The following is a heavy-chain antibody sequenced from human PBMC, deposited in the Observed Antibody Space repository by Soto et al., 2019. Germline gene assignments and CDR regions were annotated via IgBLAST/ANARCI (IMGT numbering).Heavy chain of an antibody. Sequence: GASVKVSCKASGYTFTSYGISWVRQAPGQGLEWMGWVSAYNGNTNYAQKLQGRVTMTTDTSTSTAYMELRSLRSDDTAVYYCARDVAGIAAAGYQPDNEFDYWGQGTLVTVSS. CDR1: GYTFTSYG. V-gene: IGHV1-18*01. CDR3: ARDVAGIAAAGYQPDNEFDY. D-gene: IGHD6-13*01. J-gene: IGHJ4*02. CDR2: VSAYNGNT.